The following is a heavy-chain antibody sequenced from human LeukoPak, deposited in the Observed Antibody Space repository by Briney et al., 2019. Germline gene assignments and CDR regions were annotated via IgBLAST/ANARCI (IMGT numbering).Heavy chain of an antibody. V-gene: IGHV3-23*01. D-gene: IGHD2/OR15-2a*01. J-gene: IGHJ4*02. CDR3: VRDSSFAFDY. CDR1: GLVFSNYG. Sequence: GGSLRLSCIASGLVFSNYGMSWVRQAPGKGLEWVSAISGSSGTTYYADSVKGRFTISRENAKSSLYLQMNSLRDEDTAVYYCVRDSSFAFDYWGQGILVTVSS. CDR2: ISGSSGTT.